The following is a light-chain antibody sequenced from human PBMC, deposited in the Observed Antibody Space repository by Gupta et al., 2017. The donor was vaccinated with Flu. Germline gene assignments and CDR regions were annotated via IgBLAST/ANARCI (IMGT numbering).Light chain of an antibody. CDR3: QQYDSTPYT. J-gene: IGKJ2*01. V-gene: IGKV4-1*01. Sequence: NGRSSQSGVYRSDNKNYLAWYQQKPGQPPRLLIYWASTRASGVPDRFSGSGSGTDFSLTISSLQAEDVAVYYCQQYDSTPYTFGQGTKLEVK. CDR1: QSGVYRSDNKNY. CDR2: WAS.